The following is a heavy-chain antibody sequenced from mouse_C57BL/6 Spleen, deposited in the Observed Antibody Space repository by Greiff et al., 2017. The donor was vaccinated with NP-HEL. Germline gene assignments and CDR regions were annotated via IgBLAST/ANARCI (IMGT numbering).Heavy chain of an antibody. J-gene: IGHJ3*01. Sequence: EVKLVESGGDLVKPGGSLKLSCAASGFTFSSYGMSWVRQTPDKRLEWVATISSGGSYTYYPDSVKGRFTISRDNAKNTLYLQMSSLKSEDTAMYYCARQPRAYWGQGTLVTVSA. CDR1: GFTFSSYG. V-gene: IGHV5-6*01. CDR3: ARQPRAY. CDR2: ISSGGSYT.